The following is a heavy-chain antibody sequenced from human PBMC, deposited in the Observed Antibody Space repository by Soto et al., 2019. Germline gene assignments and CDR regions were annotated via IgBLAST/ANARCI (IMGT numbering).Heavy chain of an antibody. CDR3: ARGLWLGSSSWLTHYYYMDV. CDR1: GYTFTSYD. CDR2: MNPNSGNT. J-gene: IGHJ6*03. D-gene: IGHD6-13*01. Sequence: QVQLVQSGAEVKKPGASVKVSCKASGYTFTSYDINWVRQATGQGLEWMGWMNPNSGNTGYAQKFQGRVTMTSNTSISTAYMEMSSLRSEDTAVYYCARGLWLGSSSWLTHYYYMDVWGKGTTVTVSS. V-gene: IGHV1-8*01.